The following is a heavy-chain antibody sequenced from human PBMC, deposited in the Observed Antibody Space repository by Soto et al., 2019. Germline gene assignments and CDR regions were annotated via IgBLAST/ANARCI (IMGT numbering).Heavy chain of an antibody. CDR2: IYHSGST. D-gene: IGHD3-10*01. Sequence: SETLSLTCAVSGGSISSSNWWSWVRQPPGKGLEWIGEIYHSGSTNYNPSLQSRVTISVDKSKNQFSLKLSSVTAAATAVYYCARDNYGSGSYYSYNWFDPWGQGTLVTVSS. CDR1: GGSISSSNW. V-gene: IGHV4-4*02. CDR3: ARDNYGSGSYYSYNWFDP. J-gene: IGHJ5*02.